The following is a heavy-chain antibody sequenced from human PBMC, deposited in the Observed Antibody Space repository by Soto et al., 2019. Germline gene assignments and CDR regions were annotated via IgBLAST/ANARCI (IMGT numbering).Heavy chain of an antibody. D-gene: IGHD3-3*01. J-gene: IGHJ4*02. Sequence: QVHLVQSGAEVKKPGASVKVSCKGSGYAFTTYGITWVRQAPGQGLEWMGWISAHNGNTNYAQKLQGRVTMTRNTSISTAYMELSSLRSEDTAVYYCAREKSGYYDYWGQGTLVTVSS. V-gene: IGHV1-18*01. CDR1: GYAFTTYG. CDR3: AREKSGYYDY. CDR2: ISAHNGNT.